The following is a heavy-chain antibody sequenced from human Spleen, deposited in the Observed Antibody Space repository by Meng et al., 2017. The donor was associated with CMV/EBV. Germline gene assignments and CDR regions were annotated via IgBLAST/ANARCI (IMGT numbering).Heavy chain of an antibody. D-gene: IGHD5-12*01. CDR2: ISWNSGNI. CDR1: GFTFDDYA. CDR3: AKGRVRYTGYDLWAEDYN. V-gene: IGHV3-9*01. Sequence: GGSLRLSCAASGFTFDDYAMHWVRQAPGKGLEWVSGISWNSGNIGYADSVRGRFTISRDNAKNSLYLQMNSLRAEDTALYYCAKGRVRYTGYDLWAEDYNWGQGTLVTVSS. J-gene: IGHJ4*02.